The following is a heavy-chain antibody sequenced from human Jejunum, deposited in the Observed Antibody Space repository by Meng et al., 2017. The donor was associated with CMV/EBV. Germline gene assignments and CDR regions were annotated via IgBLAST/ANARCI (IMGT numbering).Heavy chain of an antibody. J-gene: IGHJ4*02. CDR3: ARDSMKGGGFDY. D-gene: IGHD3-10*01. CDR1: GFTGSDHY. CDR2: SRVKVSRSPE. V-gene: IGHV3-72*01. Sequence: ACGFTGSDHYLAWFPQAPGKVLESVPRSRVKVSRSPEECAASVKGRFTISRYDSENSLYLQMNSLKTEDPAVYYCARDSMKGGGFDYWGQGTLVTVSS.